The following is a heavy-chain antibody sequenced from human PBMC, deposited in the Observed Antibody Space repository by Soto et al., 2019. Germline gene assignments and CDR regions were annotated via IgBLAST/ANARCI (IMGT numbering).Heavy chain of an antibody. Sequence: PSETLSLTCTVSGVSISSPHHNWSWIRQYPGKGLEWIGFIHYSGTTYYNPSLKSRVTVSVDTSKNHFSLRLSSVTAADTAVYYCARVGDSTYDFWSGPRSYYYYGMDVWGQGTTVTAP. D-gene: IGHD3-3*01. V-gene: IGHV4-39*02. CDR3: ARVGDSTYDFWSGPRSYYYYGMDV. CDR1: GVSISSPHHN. CDR2: IHYSGTT. J-gene: IGHJ6*02.